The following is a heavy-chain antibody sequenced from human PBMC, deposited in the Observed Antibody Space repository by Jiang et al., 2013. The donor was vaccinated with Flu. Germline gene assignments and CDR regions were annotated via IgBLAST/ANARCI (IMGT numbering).Heavy chain of an antibody. CDR1: GGSMSSYF. CDR2: IFYIGNT. CDR3: ASFDSSGYYNY. V-gene: IGHV4-59*01. Sequence: PGLVKPSETLSLTCTVSGGSMSSYFWTWIRQPPGKGLEWIGYIFYIGNTNYDPSLKSRVTISVDTSKNQFSLKLSSVTAADTAVYYCASFDSSGYYNYWGQGTLVTVSS. J-gene: IGHJ4*02. D-gene: IGHD3-22*01.